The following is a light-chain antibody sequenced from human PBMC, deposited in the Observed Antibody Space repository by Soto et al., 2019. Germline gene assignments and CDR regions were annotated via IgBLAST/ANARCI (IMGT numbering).Light chain of an antibody. V-gene: IGKV1-5*01. CDR2: DAS. J-gene: IGKJ1*01. CDR1: QSISSW. Sequence: DFQMTQFPSTLSASVGDRVTITCRASQSISSWLAWYQQKPRKAPKLLIYDASSLESGVPSRFSGSGSGTEFTLTISSLQPDDFATYYCQQYNSYWTFGQGTKVDIK. CDR3: QQYNSYWT.